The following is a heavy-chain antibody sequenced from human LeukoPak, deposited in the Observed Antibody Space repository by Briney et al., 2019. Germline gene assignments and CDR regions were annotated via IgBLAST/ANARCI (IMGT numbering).Heavy chain of an antibody. V-gene: IGHV1-8*01. D-gene: IGHD3-3*01. Sequence: GASVKVSCKASGYTFTRYDINWVRQDTGQGLEWMGWMNPNSGNTGYAQKFQGRVTMTRNTSISTAYMELSSLRSEDTAVYYCARGTSYYDFCSGYYRAAFDIWGQGTIVTVSS. CDR3: ARGTSYYDFCSGYYRAAFDI. CDR2: MNPNSGNT. CDR1: GYTFTRYD. J-gene: IGHJ3*02.